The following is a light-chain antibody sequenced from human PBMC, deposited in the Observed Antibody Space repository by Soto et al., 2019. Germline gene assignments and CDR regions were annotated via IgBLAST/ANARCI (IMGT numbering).Light chain of an antibody. J-gene: IGKJ2*01. V-gene: IGKV3-15*01. CDR3: QQYDYWPPYT. CDR2: GAS. Sequence: EIVMTQSPASLSVSPGERATLSCRASQRVSSNLAWYQQKPGQPPRLLIYGASTRATGIPARFSGSGSGTEFTLTIDSRQSEDFAVYYCQQYDYWPPYTFGQGTKLEIK. CDR1: QRVSSN.